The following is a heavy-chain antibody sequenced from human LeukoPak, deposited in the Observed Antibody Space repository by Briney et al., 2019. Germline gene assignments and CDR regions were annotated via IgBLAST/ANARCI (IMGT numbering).Heavy chain of an antibody. D-gene: IGHD3-22*01. CDR1: GFTFSSYE. CDR2: ISSSGSTI. CDR3: ARDPLPYYYDSSGYPPYFDY. V-gene: IGHV3-48*03. Sequence: PGGSLRLSCAASGFTFSSYEMNWVRQAPGKGLEWVSYISSSGSTIYYADSVKGRFTISRDNAKNSLYLQMNSLRAEDTAVYYCARDPLPYYYDSSGYPPYFDYWGQGTLVTVSS. J-gene: IGHJ4*02.